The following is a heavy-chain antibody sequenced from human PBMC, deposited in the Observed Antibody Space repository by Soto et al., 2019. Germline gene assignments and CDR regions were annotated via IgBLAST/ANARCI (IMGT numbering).Heavy chain of an antibody. D-gene: IGHD3-9*01. V-gene: IGHV3-48*01. CDR1: GFTFSSYS. Sequence: GGSLRLSCAASGFTFSSYSMNWVRQAPGKGLEWVSYISSSSSTIYYADSVKGRFTISRDNAKNSLYLQMNSLRAEDTAVYYCARESYYDILTGYLIPFDYWGQGTLVTVSS. CDR2: ISSSSSTI. CDR3: ARESYYDILTGYLIPFDY. J-gene: IGHJ4*02.